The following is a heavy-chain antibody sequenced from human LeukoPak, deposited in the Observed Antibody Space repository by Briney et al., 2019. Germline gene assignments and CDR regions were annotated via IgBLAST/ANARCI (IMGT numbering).Heavy chain of an antibody. D-gene: IGHD3-10*01. CDR2: VYYSGST. Sequence: SETLSLTCTVSGGSISPYYWSWIRQPPGKGLEWIGHVYYSGSTNYNPSLKSRVTISVDTSKSQFSLKLTSVTAADTAVYYCARGGGSGRGNWFDPWGQGSLVIVSS. CDR3: ARGGGSGRGNWFDP. J-gene: IGHJ5*02. CDR1: GGSISPYY. V-gene: IGHV4-59*01.